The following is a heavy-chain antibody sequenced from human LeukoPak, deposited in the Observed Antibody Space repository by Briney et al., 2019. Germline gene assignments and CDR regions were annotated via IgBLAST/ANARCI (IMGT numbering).Heavy chain of an antibody. CDR1: GGSISSSSYY. Sequence: SETLSLTCTVSGGSISSSSYYWGWIRQPPGKGLEWIGSIYYSGSTYYNPSLKSRVTISVDTSKNQFSLKLSSVTAADTAVYYCARRESIEMATIDDYWGQGTLVTVSS. D-gene: IGHD5-24*01. V-gene: IGHV4-39*07. CDR3: ARRESIEMATIDDY. CDR2: IYYSGST. J-gene: IGHJ4*02.